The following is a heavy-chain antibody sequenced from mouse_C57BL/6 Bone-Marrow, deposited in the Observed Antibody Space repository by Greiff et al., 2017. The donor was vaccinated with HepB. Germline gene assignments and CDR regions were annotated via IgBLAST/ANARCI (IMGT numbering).Heavy chain of an antibody. CDR1: GFTFSDYG. Sequence: DVKLQESGGGLVKPGGSLKLSCAASGFTFSDYGMHWVRQAPEKGLEWVAYISSGSSTIYYADTVKGRFTISRDNAKNTLFLQMTSLRSEDTAMYYCARRVYSYWGQGTLVTVSA. CDR3: ARRVYSY. J-gene: IGHJ3*01. CDR2: ISSGSSTI. V-gene: IGHV5-17*01.